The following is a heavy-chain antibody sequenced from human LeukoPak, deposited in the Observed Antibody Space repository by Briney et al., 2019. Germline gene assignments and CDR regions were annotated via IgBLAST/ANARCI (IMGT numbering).Heavy chain of an antibody. CDR2: ISSSSSYI. CDR3: VRESPSYDFWSGYSWNFDY. D-gene: IGHD3-3*01. V-gene: IGHV3-21*01. CDR1: GFTFSSYS. J-gene: IGHJ4*02. Sequence: GGSLRLSCAASGFTFSSYSMNWVRQAPGKGLEWVSSISSSSSYIYYADSVKGRFTISRDNAKNSLYLQMNSLRAEDTAVYYCVRESPSYDFWSGYSWNFDYWGQGTLVTVSS.